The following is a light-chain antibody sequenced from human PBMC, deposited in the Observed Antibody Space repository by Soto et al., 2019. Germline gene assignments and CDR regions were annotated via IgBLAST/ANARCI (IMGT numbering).Light chain of an antibody. V-gene: IGKV1-17*01. Sequence: MTESPSSLSASVGERVTITCRASQGIRNDLGWYQQKKGKXPKRLIYAASNLHSGVPSRFSDSRSGTTGTITFLILQPEDVETYYCPQANSFPITCPRGTRLDIK. J-gene: IGKJ5*01. CDR2: AAS. CDR3: PQANSFPIT. CDR1: QGIRND.